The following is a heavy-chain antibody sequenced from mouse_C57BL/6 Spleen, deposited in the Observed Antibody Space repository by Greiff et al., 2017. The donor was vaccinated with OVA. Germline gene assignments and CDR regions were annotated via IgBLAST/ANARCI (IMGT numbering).Heavy chain of an antibody. D-gene: IGHD2-2*01. CDR3: ARGGYGYDWFAY. V-gene: IGHV1-55*01. J-gene: IGHJ3*01. CDR2: IYPGSGST. CDR1: GYTFTSYW. Sequence: QVQLQQSGAELVKPGASVKMSCKASGYTFTSYWITWVKQRPGQGLEWIGDIYPGSGSTNYNEKFKSKATLTVDTSSSTAYMQLSSLTSEDSAVYYCARGGYGYDWFAYWGQGTLVTVSA.